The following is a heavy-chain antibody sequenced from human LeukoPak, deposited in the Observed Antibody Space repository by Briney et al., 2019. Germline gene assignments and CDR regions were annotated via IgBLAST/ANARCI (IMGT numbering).Heavy chain of an antibody. CDR1: GFSLSSNA. V-gene: IGHV3-23*01. Sequence: HAGGSLRLSCAASGFSLSSNAMSWVRQAPGKGPEWVSAISRDTTYYAASVKGRFTISKDISKNTLSLQMNSLRAEDTAIYYCVKESPYGSPRFYYFDYWGQGILVTVSS. D-gene: IGHD1-26*01. J-gene: IGHJ4*02. CDR2: ISRDTT. CDR3: VKESPYGSPRFYYFDY.